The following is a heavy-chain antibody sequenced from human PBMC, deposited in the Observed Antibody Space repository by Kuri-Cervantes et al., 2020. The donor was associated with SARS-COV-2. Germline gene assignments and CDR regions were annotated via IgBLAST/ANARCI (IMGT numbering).Heavy chain of an antibody. Sequence: GSLRLSCTVSGGSISSSSYYWGWIRQPPGKGLEWIGEINHSGSTNYNPSLKSRVTISVDTSKNQFSLKLSSVTAADTAVYYCARGRRIVVVPAASPPTLSPFDIWGQGTMVTVSS. CDR3: ARGRRIVVVPAASPPTLSPFDI. D-gene: IGHD2-2*01. CDR1: GGSISSSSYY. V-gene: IGHV4-39*07. CDR2: INHSGST. J-gene: IGHJ3*02.